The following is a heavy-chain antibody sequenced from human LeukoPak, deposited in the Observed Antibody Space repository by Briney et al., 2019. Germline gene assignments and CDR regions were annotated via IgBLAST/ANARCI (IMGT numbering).Heavy chain of an antibody. Sequence: SEILSLTCTVSGGSISSSSYYWGWIRQPPGKGLEWIGSVYSSGSTYYNPSLKSRVTISVDTSKNQFSLNLSSVTAADTAVYYCAGPTYSSSWPLDYWGQGILVTVSS. CDR2: VYSSGST. V-gene: IGHV4-39*01. D-gene: IGHD6-13*01. CDR3: AGPTYSSSWPLDY. CDR1: GGSISSSSYY. J-gene: IGHJ4*02.